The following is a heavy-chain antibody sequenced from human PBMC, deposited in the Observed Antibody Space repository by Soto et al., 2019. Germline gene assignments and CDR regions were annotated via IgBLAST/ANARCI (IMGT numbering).Heavy chain of an antibody. CDR1: GGSISSSSYY. CDR3: ASHGGYDYIWGSYRINWFDP. D-gene: IGHD3-16*02. J-gene: IGHJ5*02. Sequence: QLQLQESGPGLVKPSETLSLTCTVSGGSISSSSYYWGWIRQPPGKGLEWIGSIYYSGSTYYNPSLMSRVTISVDTSNNQFSLKLSSVTAADTAVYYCASHGGYDYIWGSYRINWFDPWGQGTLVTVSS. CDR2: IYYSGST. V-gene: IGHV4-39*01.